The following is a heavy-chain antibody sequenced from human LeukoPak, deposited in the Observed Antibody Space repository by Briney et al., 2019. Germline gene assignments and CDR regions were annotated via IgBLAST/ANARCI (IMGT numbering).Heavy chain of an antibody. CDR1: GFTFSSHW. Sequence: GGSLRLSCAASGFTFSSHWMHWVRQPPGKGLVWVSRIKSDGSTNYADSVKGRFTISRDNAKNTVSLQMNSLRAEDTGVYYCARAPSEIGGYYPEYFRHWGQGTLVTVSS. CDR2: IKSDGST. J-gene: IGHJ1*01. V-gene: IGHV3-74*01. CDR3: ARAPSEIGGYYPEYFRH. D-gene: IGHD3-22*01.